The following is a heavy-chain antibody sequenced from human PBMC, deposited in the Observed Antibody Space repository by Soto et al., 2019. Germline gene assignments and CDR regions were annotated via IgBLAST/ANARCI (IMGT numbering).Heavy chain of an antibody. Sequence: QITLKESGPTLVKPTQTLTLTCTFSGFSLNTTAVGVGWIRQPPGKALEWLALIYWDNDKRYNPSLKTRLTITKDTSKNQVVLKMTNMDPVDTATYFCAHRKGDDYVWGSYKDAFDIWGQGTMVTVSS. J-gene: IGHJ3*02. CDR1: GFSLNTTAVG. CDR3: AHRKGDDYVWGSYKDAFDI. D-gene: IGHD3-16*01. CDR2: IYWDNDK. V-gene: IGHV2-5*02.